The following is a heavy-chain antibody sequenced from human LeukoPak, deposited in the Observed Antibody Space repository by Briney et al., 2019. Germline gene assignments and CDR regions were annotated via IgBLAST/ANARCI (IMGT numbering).Heavy chain of an antibody. CDR1: GGSFSGYY. J-gene: IGHJ4*02. V-gene: IGHV4-59*01. Sequence: SETLSLTCAVYGGSFSGYYWSWIRQPPGKGLEWIGYIYYSGSTNYNPSLKSRVTISVDTSKNQFSLKLSSVTAADTAVYYCARNSDASGSYPDYWGQGTLVTVSS. D-gene: IGHD3-10*01. CDR2: IYYSGST. CDR3: ARNSDASGSYPDY.